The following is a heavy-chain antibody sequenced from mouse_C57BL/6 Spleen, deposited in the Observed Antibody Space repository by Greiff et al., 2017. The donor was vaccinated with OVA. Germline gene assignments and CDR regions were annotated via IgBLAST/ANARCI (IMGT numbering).Heavy chain of an antibody. CDR3: ARSYDYYGSSPFAY. J-gene: IGHJ3*01. V-gene: IGHV1-80*01. Sequence: VQLQESGAKLVKPGASVKISCKASGYAFSSYWMNWVKQRPGKGLEWIGQIYPGDGDTNYNGKFKGKATLTADKSSSTAYMQLSSLTSEDSAVYFCARSYDYYGSSPFAYWGQGTLVTVSA. CDR1: GYAFSSYW. CDR2: IYPGDGDT. D-gene: IGHD1-1*01.